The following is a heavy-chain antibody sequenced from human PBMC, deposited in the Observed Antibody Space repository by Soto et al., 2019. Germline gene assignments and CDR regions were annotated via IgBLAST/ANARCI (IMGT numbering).Heavy chain of an antibody. CDR1: GFTFHDYV. D-gene: IGHD1-1*01. J-gene: IGHJ1*01. CDR2: ITWDGADV. Sequence: EVQLVESGGGLVQPGGSLRLSCAASGFTFHDYVMLWVRQAPGQGLEWVAAITWDGADVNYADSVKGRFTISRDNAKNSLYLQMSSLRPEYTALYYCAKGRTRPATSPKFLHTWGQGTLVTVSS. V-gene: IGHV3-9*01. CDR3: AKGRTRPATSPKFLHT.